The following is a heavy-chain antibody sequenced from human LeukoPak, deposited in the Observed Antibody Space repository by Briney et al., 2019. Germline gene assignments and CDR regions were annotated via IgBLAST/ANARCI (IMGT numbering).Heavy chain of an antibody. D-gene: IGHD1-7*01. V-gene: IGHV1-2*02. J-gene: IGHJ4*02. CDR1: GYTFTAYY. Sequence: SVKVSCKASGYTFTAYYMHWVRQAPAQGLEWVGWINLYSGDTTYAKKFQGRVNMTREASISTAYMELSSVRSEDTAVYCCARDYSWNYPYFDYWGQGTLVTVSS. CDR3: ARDYSWNYPYFDY. CDR2: INLYSGDT.